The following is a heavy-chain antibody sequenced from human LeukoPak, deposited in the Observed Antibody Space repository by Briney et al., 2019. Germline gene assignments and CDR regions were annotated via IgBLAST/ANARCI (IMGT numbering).Heavy chain of an antibody. D-gene: IGHD3-22*01. CDR2: IYYSGST. J-gene: IGHJ4*02. CDR1: GDSISSSSYY. Sequence: SETLSLTCTVSGDSISSSSYYWGWLRQPPGKGLEWLGSIYYSGSTYYNPSLKSRVTISVDTSKNQFSLKLSSVTAADTAVYYCARGLRHYDSSGYYYYWGQGTLVTVSS. V-gene: IGHV4-39*01. CDR3: ARGLRHYDSSGYYYY.